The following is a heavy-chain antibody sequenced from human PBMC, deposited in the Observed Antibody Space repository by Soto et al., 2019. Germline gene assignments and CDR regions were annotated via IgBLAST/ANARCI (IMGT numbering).Heavy chain of an antibody. Sequence: QVQLQESGPGLVKPSQTLSLTCTVSGGSISSGDYSWSWIRQPPGKGLEWIGYIYYSGSTYYTPSLKCRVTLSVDASKSQCSLKLSSVTAADTAVYYCAIVGGNSVYFDYWGQGTLVTVSS. D-gene: IGHD2-21*02. CDR2: IYYSGST. CDR1: GGSISSGDYS. CDR3: AIVGGNSVYFDY. J-gene: IGHJ4*02. V-gene: IGHV4-30-4*01.